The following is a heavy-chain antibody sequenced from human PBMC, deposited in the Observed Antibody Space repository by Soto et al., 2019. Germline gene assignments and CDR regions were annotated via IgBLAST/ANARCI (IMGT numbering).Heavy chain of an antibody. CDR2: INHSGST. J-gene: IGHJ4*02. D-gene: IGHD3-3*01. CDR1: GGSFSGYY. V-gene: IGHV4-34*01. CDR3: ARAPDYDFWSGYDY. Sequence: QVQLQQWGAGLLKPSETLSLTCAVYGGSFSGYYWSWIRHPPGKGLEWMGEINHSGSTNYNPSLKSRVTISVDTSKNQFSLKLSSVTAADTAVYYCARAPDYDFWSGYDYWGQGTLVTVSS.